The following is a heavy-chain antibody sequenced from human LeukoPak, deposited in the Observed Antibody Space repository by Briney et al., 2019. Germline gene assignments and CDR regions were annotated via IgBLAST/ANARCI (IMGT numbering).Heavy chain of an antibody. CDR2: ISGSGGST. Sequence: GGSLRLSCAAYGFTFSSYAMSWVRQAPGKGLEWVSAISGSGGSTYYADSVKGRFTISRDNSKNTLYLQMNSLRAEDTAVYYCAKDKRATVTTGGAFDIWGQGTMVTVSS. V-gene: IGHV3-23*01. CDR3: AKDKRATVTTGGAFDI. D-gene: IGHD4-17*01. CDR1: GFTFSSYA. J-gene: IGHJ3*02.